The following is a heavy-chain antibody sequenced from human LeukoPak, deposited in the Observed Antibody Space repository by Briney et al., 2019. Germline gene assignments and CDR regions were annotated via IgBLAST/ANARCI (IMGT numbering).Heavy chain of an antibody. CDR2: IIPIFGTA. J-gene: IGHJ4*02. D-gene: IGHD3-22*01. V-gene: IGHV1-69*13. Sequence: ASVKVSCEASGGTFSSYAISWVRQAPGQGLEWMGGIIPIFGTANYAQKFQGRVTITADESTSTAYMELSSLRSEDTAVYYCARDNDSSGYYFHYFDYWGQGTLVTVSS. CDR1: GGTFSSYA. CDR3: ARDNDSSGYYFHYFDY.